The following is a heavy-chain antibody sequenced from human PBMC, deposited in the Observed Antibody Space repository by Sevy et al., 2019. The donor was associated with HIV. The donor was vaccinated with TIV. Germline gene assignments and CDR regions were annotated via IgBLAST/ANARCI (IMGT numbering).Heavy chain of an antibody. D-gene: IGHD5-12*01. Sequence: GGSLRLSCAASGFTFSSAWMSWVRLAPGKGLEWVGRIKSKTDGGSIDYAAPVKGRFTISREDSKNTLYLQMNSLKTEDTAVDYCITDPGYSGYDEEVINYYYYGMDVWGQGTTVTVSS. J-gene: IGHJ6*02. CDR2: IKSKTDGGSI. CDR1: GFTFSSAW. CDR3: ITDPGYSGYDEEVINYYYYGMDV. V-gene: IGHV3-15*01.